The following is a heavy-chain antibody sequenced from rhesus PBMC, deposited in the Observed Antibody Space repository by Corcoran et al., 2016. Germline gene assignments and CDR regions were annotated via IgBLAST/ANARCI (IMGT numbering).Heavy chain of an antibody. J-gene: IGHJ6*01. CDR3: ARHQYSLNDGYYGLDS. V-gene: IGHV4-76*01. D-gene: IGHD1-14*01. Sequence: QVQLQESGPGLVKPSETLSLTCAVSGGSISGGYGWSWIRQPPGKGREGIGHIFGMIGPTPSTPSHKRLVTISRDTSKNLFSLKLSSMTAADTAVYYCARHQYSLNDGYYGLDSWGQGVVVTVSS. CDR1: GGSISGGYG. CDR2: IFGMIGPT.